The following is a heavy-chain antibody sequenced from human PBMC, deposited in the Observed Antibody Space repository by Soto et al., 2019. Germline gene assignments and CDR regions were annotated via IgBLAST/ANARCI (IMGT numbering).Heavy chain of an antibody. CDR3: ARALGYSYGSGMDY. J-gene: IGHJ4*02. V-gene: IGHV4-30-4*01. D-gene: IGHD5-18*01. CDR1: GGSISSGDYY. Sequence: SETLSLTCTVSGGSISSGDYYWSWIRQPPGKGLEWIGYIYYSGSTYYNPSLKSRVTISVDTSKNQFSLKLSSVTAADTAVYYCARALGYSYGSGMDYWSQGTLVTVSS. CDR2: IYYSGST.